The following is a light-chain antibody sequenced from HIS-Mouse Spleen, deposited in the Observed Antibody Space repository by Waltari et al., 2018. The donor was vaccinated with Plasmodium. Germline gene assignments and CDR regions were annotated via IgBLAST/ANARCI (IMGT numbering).Light chain of an antibody. CDR3: CSYAGSRMV. V-gene: IGLV2-23*01. Sequence: QSALTQPASVSGSPGQSITISCTGTSSDVGSYNLVSWYQQHPGKAPKPMIYECSKRPSGFSNRFAGSKSGNTASLTISGLQAEDEADYYCCSYAGSRMVFGGGTKLTVL. CDR1: SSDVGSYNL. CDR2: ECS. J-gene: IGLJ2*01.